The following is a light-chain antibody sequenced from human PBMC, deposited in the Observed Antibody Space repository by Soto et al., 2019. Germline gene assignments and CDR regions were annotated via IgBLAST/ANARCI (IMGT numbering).Light chain of an antibody. V-gene: IGLV2-14*03. Sequence: QSALTQPPSVSGSPGQSITISCTGSSSDVGTYNYVSWYQLNPGKAPKLVIYDVNSRPSGVSHRFSGSKSGNTASLTISGLQTEDEADYYCISYTSSNTRVFGGGTKVTVL. CDR1: SSDVGTYNY. CDR3: ISYTSSNTRV. CDR2: DVN. J-gene: IGLJ2*01.